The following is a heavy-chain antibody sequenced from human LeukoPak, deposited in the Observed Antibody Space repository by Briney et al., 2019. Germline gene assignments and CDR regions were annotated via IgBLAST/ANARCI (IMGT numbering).Heavy chain of an antibody. CDR3: AREIRQSVYFDI. CDR1: GGSFSGYY. CDR2: ITHSGST. Sequence: SETLSLTCGVYGGSFSGYYWSWIRQPPGKGLEWTGEITHSGSTNYNSSLKSRVTISVDTSKNQFSLKLSSVTAADTAVYYCAREIRQSVYFDIWGQGTMVTVSS. D-gene: IGHD3-16*01. V-gene: IGHV4-34*01. J-gene: IGHJ3*02.